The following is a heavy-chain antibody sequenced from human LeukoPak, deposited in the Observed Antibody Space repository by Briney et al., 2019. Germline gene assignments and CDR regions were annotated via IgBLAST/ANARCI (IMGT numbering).Heavy chain of an antibody. CDR1: GFTFSSSS. D-gene: IGHD5-12*01. CDR3: AKEIFSGLLYIDY. CDR2: ITDAVGST. J-gene: IGHJ4*02. V-gene: IGHV3-23*01. Sequence: PGGSLRLSCAASGFTFSSSSISWVRQAPGKGLEWVSAITDAVGSTHYADSVKGRFTISSDNSMNTVYLQMNSLRPEDMAVYYCAKEIFSGLLYIDYWGQGTLVTVSS.